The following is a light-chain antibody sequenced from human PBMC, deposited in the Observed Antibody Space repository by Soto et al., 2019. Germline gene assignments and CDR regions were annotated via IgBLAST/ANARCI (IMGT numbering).Light chain of an antibody. J-gene: IGKJ2*01. CDR1: QSVSSY. CDR3: QQRSNWPPKYT. Sequence: EIVLTQSPATLSLSPGERATLSCRASQSVSSYLAWYQQKPGKAPRLLIYDASNRATGIPARFSGSGSGTDFTLTISSLEPEDFEVDYCQQRSNWPPKYTFGQGTNLEIK. CDR2: DAS. V-gene: IGKV3-11*01.